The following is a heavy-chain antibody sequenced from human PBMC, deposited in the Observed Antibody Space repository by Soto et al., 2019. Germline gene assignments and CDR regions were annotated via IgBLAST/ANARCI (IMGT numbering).Heavy chain of an antibody. CDR1: GFTVRTND. CDR2: IHRGENSKYSDST. D-gene: IGHD6-19*01. Sequence: EVQLVESGGGLIQAGGSLRLSCAASGFTVRTNDMSWVRQAPGKGLEWIALIHRGENSKYSDSTYYADSVRDSFTISRDNAKDTVDLQMNDLSAEDTAMYYCARDGSGQLDYWGQGSLVTVSS. CDR3: ARDGSGQLDY. J-gene: IGHJ4*02. V-gene: IGHV3-66*01.